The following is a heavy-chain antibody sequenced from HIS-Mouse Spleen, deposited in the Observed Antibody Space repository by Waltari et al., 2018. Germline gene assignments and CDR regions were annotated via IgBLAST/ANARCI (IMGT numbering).Heavy chain of an antibody. CDR3: AREIPYSSSWYDWYFDL. J-gene: IGHJ2*01. CDR2: IYSSGST. Sequence: QLQLQESGPGLVKPSETLSLTCTVSGGSISSSSYYWGWIRQPPGNGLEWIGSIYSSGSTYYNPALKSRVTISVDTSKNQFSLKLSSVTAADTAVYYCAREIPYSSSWYDWYFDLWGRGTLVTVSS. D-gene: IGHD6-13*01. V-gene: IGHV4-39*07. CDR1: GGSISSSSYY.